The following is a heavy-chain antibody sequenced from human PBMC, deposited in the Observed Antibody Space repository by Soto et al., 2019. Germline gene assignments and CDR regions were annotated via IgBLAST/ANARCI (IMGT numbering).Heavy chain of an antibody. CDR2: IIPIFGTA. D-gene: IGHD6-19*01. CDR3: ARDREEQWLASSYYYGMDV. CDR1: GGTFSSYA. V-gene: IGHV1-69*06. Sequence: SVKVSCKASGGTFSSYAISWVRQAPGQGLEWMGGIIPIFGTANYAQRFQGRVTITADKSTSTAYMELSSLRSEDTAVYYCARDREEQWLASSYYYGMDVWGQGTTVTVSS. J-gene: IGHJ6*02.